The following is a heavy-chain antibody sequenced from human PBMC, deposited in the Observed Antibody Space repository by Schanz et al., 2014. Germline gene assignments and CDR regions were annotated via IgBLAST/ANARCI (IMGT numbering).Heavy chain of an antibody. J-gene: IGHJ5*01. V-gene: IGHV3-64D*06. CDR2: ISSNGGST. D-gene: IGHD2-8*01. CDR3: AKWEDIVPEPEPMRGWFDS. CDR1: GFTFSSYS. Sequence: EVQLVESGGGLVQPGGSLRLSCSASGFTFSSYSMYWVRQAPGKGLEYVSVISSNGGSTDFADSVKGRFTISRDNSRATLFLQMDSLRAADTAFYYCAKWEDIVPEPEPMRGWFDSWGQGILVTVSS.